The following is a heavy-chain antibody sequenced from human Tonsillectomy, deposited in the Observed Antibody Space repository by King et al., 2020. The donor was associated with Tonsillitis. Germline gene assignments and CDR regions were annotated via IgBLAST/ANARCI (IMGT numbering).Heavy chain of an antibody. V-gene: IGHV3-15*01. D-gene: IGHD3-22*01. J-gene: IGHJ4*02. CDR1: GFPFSLAW. Sequence: VQLVESGGGLVKPGGSLTLSCAASGFPFSLAWMSWVRQAPGKGLEWVARINSKTDGGTTGYAAPVTGRFSISRDDSKNTLYLHMSSLKTEDTAVYYWATEDYDSSFHPPLFDYWGLGTLVIVSS. CDR2: INSKTDGGTT. CDR3: ATEDYDSSFHPPLFDY.